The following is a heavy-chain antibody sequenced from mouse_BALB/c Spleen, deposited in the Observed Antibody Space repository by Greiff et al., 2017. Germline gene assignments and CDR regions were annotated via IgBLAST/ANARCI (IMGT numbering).Heavy chain of an antibody. CDR3: ARDYGSSYYAMDY. D-gene: IGHD1-1*01. V-gene: IGHV14-1*02. CDR2: IDPENGNT. CDR1: GFNIKDYY. J-gene: IGHJ4*01. Sequence: VQLKESGAELVRPGALVKLSCKASGFNIKDYYMHWVKQRPEQGLEWIGWIDPENGNTIYDPKFQGKASITADTSSNTAYPQLSSLTSEDTAVYYCARDYGSSYYAMDYWGQGTSVTVSS.